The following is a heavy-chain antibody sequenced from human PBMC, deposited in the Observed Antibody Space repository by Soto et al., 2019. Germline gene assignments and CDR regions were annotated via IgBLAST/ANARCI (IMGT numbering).Heavy chain of an antibody. D-gene: IGHD6-19*01. Sequence: QVQLVQSGAEVKKPGASVKVSCKASGYTFLNYGFTWVRQAPGQGLEWMGWISSSTGQTNYAQKFQGRVTLTTDTSTSTAYMELRSQRSDDTDFYYCARNKLSGWSGWFDPWGQGTLLTVSS. J-gene: IGHJ5*02. CDR2: ISSSTGQT. CDR3: ARNKLSGWSGWFDP. CDR1: GYTFLNYG. V-gene: IGHV1-18*01.